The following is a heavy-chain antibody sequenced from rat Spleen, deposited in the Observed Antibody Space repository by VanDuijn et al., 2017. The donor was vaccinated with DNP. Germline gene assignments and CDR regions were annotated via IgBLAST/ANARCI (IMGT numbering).Heavy chain of an antibody. D-gene: IGHD1-11*01. CDR1: GFSLASYT. CDR3: ARWEGINAY. V-gene: IGHV2-6*01. Sequence: QVQLKESGPGLVQPSQTLSLTCTVPGFSLASYTLSWFRQPPGKGLEWIAAISNSGITYYNSALKSRLSISRDTSKSQVFLKMNSLQTEDTAMYFCARWEGINAYWGQGTLVTVSS. J-gene: IGHJ3*01. CDR2: ISNSGIT.